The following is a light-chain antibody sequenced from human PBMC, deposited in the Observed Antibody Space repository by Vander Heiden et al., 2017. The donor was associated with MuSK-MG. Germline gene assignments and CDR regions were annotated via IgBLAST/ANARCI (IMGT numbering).Light chain of an antibody. CDR1: AFPKTA. Sequence: SYELTQPPSGSGAPGQTARTTCFGHAFPKTANYWTKQKSGQSPVLVIYEDNNRPSGIPERFSGFASGTIATFTISAAQGEDEAAYYCYSTDNSGTQRVFGGGTRLTVL. CDR2: EDN. J-gene: IGLJ3*02. CDR3: YSTDNSGTQRV. V-gene: IGLV3-10*01.